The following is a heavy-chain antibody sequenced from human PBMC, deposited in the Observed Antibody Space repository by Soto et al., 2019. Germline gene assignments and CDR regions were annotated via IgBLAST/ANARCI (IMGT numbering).Heavy chain of an antibody. CDR1: GFTFSGYW. V-gene: IGHV3-7*03. CDR3: ARRGRRSGNYADAFDI. J-gene: IGHJ3*02. D-gene: IGHD1-26*01. Sequence: LRLSCAASGFTFSGYWMSWARQAPGKGLEWVANIKQDGGENYFVDSVKGRFTISRDNAKNSLYLQMNSLKSDDTAVYYCARRGRRSGNYADAFDIWGQGTMVTVSS. CDR2: IKQDGGEN.